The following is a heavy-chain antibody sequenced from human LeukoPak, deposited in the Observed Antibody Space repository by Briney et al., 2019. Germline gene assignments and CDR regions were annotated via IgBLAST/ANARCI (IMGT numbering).Heavy chain of an antibody. CDR3: ARSLRFPNYYYYYMDV. D-gene: IGHD3-3*01. CDR2: INHSGST. V-gene: IGHV4-34*01. J-gene: IGHJ6*03. CDR1: GGKCVGYG. Sequence: VDGGKCVGYGCRWIIKQTGKGLEWIGEINHSGSTNYNPSLKSRVTISVDTSKNQFSLKLSSVTAADTAVYYCARSLRFPNYYYYYMDVWGKGTTVTVS.